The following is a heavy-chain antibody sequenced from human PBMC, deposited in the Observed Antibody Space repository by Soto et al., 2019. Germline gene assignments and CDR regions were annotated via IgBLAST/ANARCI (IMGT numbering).Heavy chain of an antibody. D-gene: IGHD1-26*01. Sequence: QVQLVESGGGVVQPGRSLRLSCVGSGFTFSSYGMHWVRQAPGKGLEWLAVISFDGNYKYHADSVKGRFTISRDNSKNTLFLEMSSLRPEDTVVYYCVKDNLHGGSYENCYFDLWGRGPLVIASS. J-gene: IGHJ2*01. CDR2: ISFDGNYK. CDR1: GFTFSSYG. V-gene: IGHV3-30*18. CDR3: VKDNLHGGSYENCYFDL.